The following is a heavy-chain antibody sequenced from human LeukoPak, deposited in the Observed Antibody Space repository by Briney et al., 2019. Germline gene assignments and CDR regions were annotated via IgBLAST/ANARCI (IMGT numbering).Heavy chain of an antibody. D-gene: IGHD7-27*01. V-gene: IGHV3-7*01. Sequence: GGSLRLSCAASGFTFNSYWMSWVRQAPGKGLEWVANIKQDGSEKYYVDSVKGRFTISRDNAKNSLYLQMNSLRAEDTAVYYCARENWGSFDYWGQGTLVTVSS. CDR2: IKQDGSEK. CDR3: ARENWGSFDY. CDR1: GFTFNSYW. J-gene: IGHJ4*02.